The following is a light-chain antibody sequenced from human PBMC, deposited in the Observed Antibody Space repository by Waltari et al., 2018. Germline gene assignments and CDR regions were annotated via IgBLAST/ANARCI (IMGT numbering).Light chain of an antibody. Sequence: QSVLTPPPSVSAAPGQKVTISCSGRSSNIENNYVCWYQQLPGAAPNLLIFENKKRPAGIPARYAGSKSGTSATLGITGRQTGDEVDYYCGTWETGVSAAVFGGGTKLTVL. CDR3: GTWETGVSAAV. V-gene: IGLV1-51*02. CDR2: ENK. J-gene: IGLJ3*02. CDR1: SSNIENNY.